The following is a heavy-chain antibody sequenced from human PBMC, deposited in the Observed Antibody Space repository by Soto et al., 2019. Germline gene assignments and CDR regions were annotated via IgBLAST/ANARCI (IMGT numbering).Heavy chain of an antibody. CDR2: SIPIFGTA. CDR3: ARSYCSSTSCYPPSGYYYYGMDV. CDR1: GGTFSSYA. Sequence: QVQLVQSGAEVKKPGSSVKVSCKASGGTFSSYAISWVRQAPGQGLEWMGGSIPIFGTANYAQKFQGRVTITADESTSTAYVELSSMRSEDTAVYYCARSYCSSTSCYPPSGYYYYGMDVWGQGTTVTVSS. D-gene: IGHD2-2*01. V-gene: IGHV1-69*01. J-gene: IGHJ6*02.